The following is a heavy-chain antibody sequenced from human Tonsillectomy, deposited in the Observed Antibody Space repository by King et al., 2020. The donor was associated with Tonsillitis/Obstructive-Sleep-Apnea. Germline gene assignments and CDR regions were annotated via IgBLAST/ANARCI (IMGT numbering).Heavy chain of an antibody. CDR2: IYYTGST. Sequence: QLQESGPGLVKPSETLSLTCTVSGGSISSSSYYWGWIRQPPGKGLEGIGTIYYTGSTYYSPSLKSRVTISVDTSKNQFSLKLSSVTAADTAVYYCARQAGDFDYWGQGTLVTVSS. CDR3: ARQAGDFDY. CDR1: GGSISSSSYY. D-gene: IGHD3-10*01. J-gene: IGHJ4*02. V-gene: IGHV4-39*01.